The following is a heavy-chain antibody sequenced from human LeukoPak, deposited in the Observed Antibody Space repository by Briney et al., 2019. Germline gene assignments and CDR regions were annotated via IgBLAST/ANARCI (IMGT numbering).Heavy chain of an antibody. V-gene: IGHV3-74*01. Sequence: GGSLRLSCAASGFTFSSYWMHWVRQAPGKGLVWVSRINSDGSSTSYADSVKGRFTISRDNAKNTLYLQMNSLRAEDTAVYYCAKLLSNSGRFLYWGQGTLVTVSS. CDR1: GFTFSSYW. CDR2: INSDGSST. J-gene: IGHJ4*02. CDR3: AKLLSNSGRFLY. D-gene: IGHD4-23*01.